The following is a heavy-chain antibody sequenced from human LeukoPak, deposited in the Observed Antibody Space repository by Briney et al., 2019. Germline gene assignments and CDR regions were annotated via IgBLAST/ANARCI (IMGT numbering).Heavy chain of an antibody. CDR3: ARDRLIVLMVSRTYYYYYMDV. D-gene: IGHD2-8*01. Sequence: GGSLRLSCAASGFTFDDYGMSWVRQAPGKGLEWVSGINWNGGSTGYADSVKGRFTISRDNAKNSLYLQMNSLRAEDTALHYCARDRLIVLMVSRTYYYYYMDVWGKGTTVTISS. J-gene: IGHJ6*03. CDR1: GFTFDDYG. V-gene: IGHV3-20*04. CDR2: INWNGGST.